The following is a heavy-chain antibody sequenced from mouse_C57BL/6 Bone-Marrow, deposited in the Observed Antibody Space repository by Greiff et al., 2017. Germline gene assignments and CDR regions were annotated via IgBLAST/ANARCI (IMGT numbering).Heavy chain of an antibody. V-gene: IGHV6-6*01. Sequence: EVNLVESGGGLVQPGGSMKLSCAASGFTFSDAWMDWVRQSPEKGLEWVAEIRNKANNHATYYAESVKGRFTISRDDSKSSVYLQMNSLRAEDTGIYYCTSDLLWLRRGFAYWGQGTLVTVSA. CDR2: IRNKANNHAT. CDR3: TSDLLWLRRGFAY. J-gene: IGHJ3*01. D-gene: IGHD2-2*01. CDR1: GFTFSDAW.